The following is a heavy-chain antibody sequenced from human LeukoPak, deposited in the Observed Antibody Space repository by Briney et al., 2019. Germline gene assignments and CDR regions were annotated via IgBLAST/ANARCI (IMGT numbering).Heavy chain of an antibody. V-gene: IGHV3-48*01. CDR1: GFTFSSYS. CDR3: ATVYYDFWSGYPHDAIDI. CDR2: ISSSSSTI. Sequence: PGGSLRLSCAASGFTFSSYSMNWVRQAPGKGLEWVSYISSSSSTIYYADSVKGRFTISRDSAKNSLYLQMNSLRAEDTAVYYCATVYYDFWSGYPHDAIDIWGQGTMVTVSS. D-gene: IGHD3-3*01. J-gene: IGHJ3*02.